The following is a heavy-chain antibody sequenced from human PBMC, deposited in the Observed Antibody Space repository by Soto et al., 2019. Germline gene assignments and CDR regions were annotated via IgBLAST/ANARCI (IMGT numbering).Heavy chain of an antibody. J-gene: IGHJ6*02. CDR2: IIPIFGTA. Sequence: ASVKVSCKASGGTFSSYAISWVRQAPGQGLEWMGGIIPIFGTANYAQKFQGRVTITADESTSTAYMELSSLRSEDTAVYYCATSYDFWSGYPPPLVDVGLDVWGQGTTVTVSS. CDR1: GGTFSSYA. V-gene: IGHV1-69*13. CDR3: ATSYDFWSGYPPPLVDVGLDV. D-gene: IGHD3-3*01.